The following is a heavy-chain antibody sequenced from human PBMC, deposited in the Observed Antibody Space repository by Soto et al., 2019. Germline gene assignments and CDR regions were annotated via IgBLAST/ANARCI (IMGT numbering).Heavy chain of an antibody. CDR3: ARASWRYSRGWSFDY. CDR1: GGSISSYY. D-gene: IGHD6-19*01. V-gene: IGHV4-59*01. Sequence: SETLSLTCTVSGGSISSYYWSWIRQPPGKGLEWIGYIYYSGSTNYNPSLKSRVTISVDTSKNQFSLKLSSVTAADTAVYYCARASWRYSRGWSFDYWGQGTLVTVSS. J-gene: IGHJ4*02. CDR2: IYYSGST.